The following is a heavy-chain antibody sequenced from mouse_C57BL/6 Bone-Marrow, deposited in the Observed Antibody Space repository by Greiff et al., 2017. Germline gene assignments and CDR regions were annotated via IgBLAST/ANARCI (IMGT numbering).Heavy chain of an antibody. CDR3: ARDAWDWYFYV. J-gene: IGHJ1*03. Sequence: EVKLMESGGGLVQSGRSLRLSCATSGFTFSDFYMEWVRQAPGKGLEWIAASRNKANDYTTEYSASVKGRFIVSRDTSQSILYLQMNALRAEDTAIYYCARDAWDWYFYVWGTGTTVTVSS. V-gene: IGHV7-1*01. CDR2: SRNKANDYTT. CDR1: GFTFSDFY.